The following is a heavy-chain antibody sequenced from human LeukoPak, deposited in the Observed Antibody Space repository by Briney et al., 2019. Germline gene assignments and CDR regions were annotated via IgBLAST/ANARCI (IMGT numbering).Heavy chain of an antibody. CDR2: IYYSGST. V-gene: IGHV4-59*08. Sequence: TSETLSLTCTVSGGSISSYYWSWIRQPPGKGLKWIGYIYYSGSTNYNPSLKSRVTISVDTSKNQFSLKLSSLTAADTAVYYCARQPTACTMDYYYYYMDVLGIGTTVTVSS. J-gene: IGHJ6*03. CDR3: ARQPTACTMDYYYYYMDV. D-gene: IGHD6-13*01. CDR1: GGSISSYY.